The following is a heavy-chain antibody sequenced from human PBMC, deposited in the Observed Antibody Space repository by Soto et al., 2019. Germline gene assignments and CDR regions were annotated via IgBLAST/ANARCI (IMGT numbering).Heavy chain of an antibody. Sequence: EVQLLESGGNLVQPGGSLRLSCAASGFSLKNYAMTWVRQAPGKGLEWVSGITGSGDKTYYADSVKGRFIISRDNSENPLYLQINSLRAADTVLYYCARDCSSSSCSVWRYWGQGTQVTVSS. V-gene: IGHV3-23*01. CDR2: ITGSGDKT. CDR1: GFSLKNYA. J-gene: IGHJ4*02. D-gene: IGHD2-2*01. CDR3: ARDCSSSSCSVWRY.